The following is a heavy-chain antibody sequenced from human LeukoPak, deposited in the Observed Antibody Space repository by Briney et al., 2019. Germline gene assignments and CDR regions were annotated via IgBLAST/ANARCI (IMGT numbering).Heavy chain of an antibody. D-gene: IGHD5-18*01. CDR3: ARDGYSYGYFYY. CDR1: GGSFSGYY. CDR2: INHSGST. Sequence: SETLSLTCAVYGGSFSGYYWSWIRQPPGKGLEWIGEINHSGSTNYNPPLKSRVTISVDTSKNQFSLKLSSVTAADTAVYYCARDGYSYGYFYYWGQGTLVTVSS. J-gene: IGHJ4*02. V-gene: IGHV4-34*01.